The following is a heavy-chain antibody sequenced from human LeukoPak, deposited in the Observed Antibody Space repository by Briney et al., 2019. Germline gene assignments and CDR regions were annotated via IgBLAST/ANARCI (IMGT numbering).Heavy chain of an antibody. J-gene: IGHJ4*02. D-gene: IGHD3-10*01. CDR2: IQHNRSNN. CDR1: GFTFGNYA. CDR3: ARDLSGSYMSDY. Sequence: AGGSLRLSCAASGFTFGNYAMHWARQAPGKGLGWVAFIQHNRSNNCHADSLTGRFTISRDNSKHPLYLQMNSLPDEDTAVYFCARDLSGSYMSDYWGQGPLVTVPS. V-gene: IGHV3-30-3*01.